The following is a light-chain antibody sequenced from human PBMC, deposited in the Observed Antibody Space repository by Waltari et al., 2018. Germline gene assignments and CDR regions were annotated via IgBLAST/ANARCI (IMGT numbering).Light chain of an antibody. CDR3: QHGNGIPLT. V-gene: IGKV1-16*01. CDR2: QAS. Sequence: DIQMTQSPSSLSASVGDRVTITCQASQGIRNNLAWYQQKAGKAPKLLLYQASTLQSGVPSRFSGSGSGTDFTLTISSLQPEDFATYFCQHGNGIPLTFGGGTKVEIK. J-gene: IGKJ4*01. CDR1: QGIRNN.